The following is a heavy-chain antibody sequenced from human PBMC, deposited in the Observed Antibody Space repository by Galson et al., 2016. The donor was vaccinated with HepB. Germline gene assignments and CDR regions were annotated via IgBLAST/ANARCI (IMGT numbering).Heavy chain of an antibody. CDR1: GFTFSDFA. V-gene: IGHV3-30-3*01. D-gene: IGHD2-2*01. Sequence: SLRLSCAASGFTFSDFAIHWVRQAPGKGLKWVALISYDGSNTYYADSVKGRFTISRDNSNNTLWLQMNSLRVEDTAIYYCARGLTTSRGVDYWGPGTLLTVSS. CDR2: ISYDGSNT. CDR3: ARGLTTSRGVDY. J-gene: IGHJ4*02.